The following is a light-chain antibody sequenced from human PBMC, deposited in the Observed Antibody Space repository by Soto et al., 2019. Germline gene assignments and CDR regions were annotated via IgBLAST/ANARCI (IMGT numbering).Light chain of an antibody. Sequence: DIQMTQSPSTLSGSVGDRVTITCRASQTISSWLAWYQQKPGKAPKLLIYKASTVKSGVPSRFSGSGSGTDYTLTISSLQPDDFTTYYCQHYNSYSEALGQGTKVDIK. J-gene: IGKJ1*01. CDR3: QHYNSYSEA. CDR1: QTISSW. CDR2: KAS. V-gene: IGKV1-5*03.